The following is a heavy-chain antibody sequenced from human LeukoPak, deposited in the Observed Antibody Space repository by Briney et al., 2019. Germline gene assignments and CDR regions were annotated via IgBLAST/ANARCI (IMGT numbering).Heavy chain of an antibody. Sequence: SETLSLTCTVSGGSISVYYWSWIRQPPGKGPEWIGYIYYSGSTNYNPSLKSRVTISVDTSKNQFSLKMNSVTAADTAVYYCARLSSSGWSHCDYWGQGTLVTVSS. J-gene: IGHJ4*02. V-gene: IGHV4-59*08. D-gene: IGHD6-19*01. CDR2: IYYSGST. CDR1: GGSISVYY. CDR3: ARLSSSGWSHCDY.